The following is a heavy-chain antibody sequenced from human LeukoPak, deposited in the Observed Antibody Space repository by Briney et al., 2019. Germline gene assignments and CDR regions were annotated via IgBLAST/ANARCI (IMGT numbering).Heavy chain of an antibody. Sequence: ASETLSLTCTVSGGSISSSSYYWGWIRQPPGKGLEWIGSIYYSGSTYYNSSLKSRVTISVDTSKNRFSLKLTSVTAADTAVYYCARQTGSGLFILPGGQGTLVTVSS. D-gene: IGHD3/OR15-3a*01. CDR3: ARQTGSGLFILP. CDR1: GGSISSSSYY. CDR2: IYYSGST. J-gene: IGHJ4*02. V-gene: IGHV4-39*01.